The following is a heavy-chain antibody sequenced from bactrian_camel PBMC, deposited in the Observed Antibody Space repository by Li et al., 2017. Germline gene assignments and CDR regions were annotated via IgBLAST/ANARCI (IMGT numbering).Heavy chain of an antibody. CDR3: AASRGVASFSAMTYAY. CDR1: GFTSRWYF. J-gene: IGHJ4*01. D-gene: IGHD1*01. CDR2: INAAGTWT. Sequence: QLVESGGGSVQTGGSLRLSCVVSGFTSRWYFMGWFRQAPGKERETVATINAAGTWTYYADSVKGRFTISQGNSKNSLYLRMNSLKPEDTAMYYCAASRGVASFSAMTYAYWGQGTQVTVS. V-gene: IGHV3S28*01.